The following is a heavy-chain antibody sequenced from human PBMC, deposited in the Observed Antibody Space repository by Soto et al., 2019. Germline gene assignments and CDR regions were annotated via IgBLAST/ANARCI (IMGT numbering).Heavy chain of an antibody. CDR2: ISYDGSNK. CDR3: ARDLPRVDV. V-gene: IGHV3-30*03. CDR1: GFTFSSYG. Sequence: PGGSLRLSCAASGFTFSSYGMHWVRQAPGKGLEWVAVISYDGSNKYYADSVKGRFTISRDNSKNTLYLQMNSLRAEDTAVYYCARDLPRVDVWGQGTTVTVS. J-gene: IGHJ6*02.